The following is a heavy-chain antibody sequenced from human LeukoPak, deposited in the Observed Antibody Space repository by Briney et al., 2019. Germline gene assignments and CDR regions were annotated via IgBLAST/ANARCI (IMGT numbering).Heavy chain of an antibody. Sequence: SETLSLTCTVSSGSISTSNYYWGWVRQPPGKALEWIGNIFYSGSTYYSPSLKSRVTISLDTSRNQFSLKLNSVTAADTAVYYCARGGQYYYGSGSLDYWGQGTLVTVSS. CDR2: IFYSGST. J-gene: IGHJ4*02. V-gene: IGHV4-39*07. CDR1: SGSISTSNYY. CDR3: ARGGQYYYGSGSLDY. D-gene: IGHD3-10*01.